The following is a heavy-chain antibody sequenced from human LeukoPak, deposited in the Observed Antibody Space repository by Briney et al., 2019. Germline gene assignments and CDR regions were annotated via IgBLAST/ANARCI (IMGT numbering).Heavy chain of an antibody. D-gene: IGHD2-2*01. CDR2: IWYDGSNK. Sequence: SGGSLRLPCAASGFTFSSYGMHWVRQAPGKGLEWVAVIWYDGSNKYYADSVKGRFTISRDNSKNTLYLQMNSLRAEDTAVYYCAREGYCSSTSCYGGDDSSGYHNLPLDYWGQGTLVTVSS. CDR1: GFTFSSYG. CDR3: AREGYCSSTSCYGGDDSSGYHNLPLDY. V-gene: IGHV3-33*01. J-gene: IGHJ4*02.